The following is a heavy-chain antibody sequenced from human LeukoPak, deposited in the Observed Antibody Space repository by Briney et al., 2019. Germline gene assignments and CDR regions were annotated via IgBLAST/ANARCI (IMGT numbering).Heavy chain of an antibody. CDR3: ARVVVVPDYYMDV. V-gene: IGHV1-69*05. CDR1: GYTFTGYY. Sequence: ASVKVSCKASGYTFTGYYMHWVRQAPGQGLEWMGWIIPIFGTANYAQKFQGRVTITTDESTSTAYMELSSLRSEDTAVYYCARVVVVPDYYMDVWGKGTTVTVSS. J-gene: IGHJ6*03. D-gene: IGHD2-21*01. CDR2: IIPIFGTA.